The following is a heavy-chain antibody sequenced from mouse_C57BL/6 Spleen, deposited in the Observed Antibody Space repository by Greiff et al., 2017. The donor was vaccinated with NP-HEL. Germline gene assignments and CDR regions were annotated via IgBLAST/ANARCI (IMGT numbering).Heavy chain of an antibody. D-gene: IGHD2-4*01. J-gene: IGHJ3*01. V-gene: IGHV1-22*01. CDR3: ARDYDYDGGASAWFAY. CDR1: GYTFTDYN. Sequence: VQLQQSGPELVKPGASVKMSCKASGYTFTDYNMHWVKQSHGKSLEWIGYINPNNGGTSYNQKFKGKATLTVNKSSSTAYMELRSLTSEDSAVYYCARDYDYDGGASAWFAYWGQGTLVTVSA. CDR2: INPNNGGT.